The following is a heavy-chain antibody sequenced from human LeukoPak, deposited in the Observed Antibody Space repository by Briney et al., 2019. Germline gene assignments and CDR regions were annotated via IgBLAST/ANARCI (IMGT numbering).Heavy chain of an antibody. CDR3: AKAFLAMGYSYGFD. J-gene: IGHJ4*02. Sequence: QPGGSLRLSCAASGFTFDDYTMHWVRQAPGKGLEWVSLISWDGGSTYYADSVKGRFTISRDNSKNSLYLQMNSLRTEDTALYYCAKAFLAMGYSYGFDWGQGTLVTVSS. D-gene: IGHD5-18*01. CDR1: GFTFDDYT. CDR2: ISWDGGST. V-gene: IGHV3-43*01.